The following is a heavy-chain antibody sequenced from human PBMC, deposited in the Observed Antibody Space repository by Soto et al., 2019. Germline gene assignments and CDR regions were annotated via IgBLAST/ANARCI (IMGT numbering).Heavy chain of an antibody. D-gene: IGHD6-6*01. CDR2: IIPIFGTS. Sequence: QVQLVQSGAEVKKPGSSVKVSCKASGGTFSSYFINWVRQAPGQGLEWMGGIIPIFGTSNYAQKFQDRVTITADESTCTAYMELSSLRSEDTAVYFCARDDVYSTSPAYYSGMGVWGQGTTVTVSS. CDR1: GGTFSSYF. V-gene: IGHV1-69*01. CDR3: ARDDVYSTSPAYYSGMGV. J-gene: IGHJ6*02.